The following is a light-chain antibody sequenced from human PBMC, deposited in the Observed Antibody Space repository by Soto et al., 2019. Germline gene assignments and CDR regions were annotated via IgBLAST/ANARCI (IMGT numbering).Light chain of an antibody. J-gene: IGKJ2*01. Sequence: DIVMTQSPDSLAVSLGERATINCKSSQTVLYSSKNRNYLAWYQHKPGQPPKLLIHWASTRESGVPDRFSGSGSGTDFTLTISSLQAEDVAVYYCQQYYSIPYTFGQGTKLEIK. CDR3: QQYYSIPYT. V-gene: IGKV4-1*01. CDR2: WAS. CDR1: QTVLYSSKNRNY.